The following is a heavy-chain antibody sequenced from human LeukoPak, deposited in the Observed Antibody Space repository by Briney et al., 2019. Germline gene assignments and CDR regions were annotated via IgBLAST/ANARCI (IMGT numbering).Heavy chain of an antibody. Sequence: QPGGSLRLSCAASGFTFGSYAMNWVRQAPGKGLEWVSGISDNGGSTHYADSVKGRFTISRDNSRNTLYLQMNNLRAEDTAVYYCAKDRVVRLPATMAFWGQGTLVTVFS. J-gene: IGHJ4*02. D-gene: IGHD2-2*01. CDR1: GFTFGSYA. V-gene: IGHV3-23*01. CDR2: ISDNGGST. CDR3: AKDRVVRLPATMAF.